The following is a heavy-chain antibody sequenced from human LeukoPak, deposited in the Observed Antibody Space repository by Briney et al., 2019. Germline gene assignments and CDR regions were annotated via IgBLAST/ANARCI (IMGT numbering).Heavy chain of an antibody. J-gene: IGHJ4*02. CDR1: GGSFSGYY. CDR2: VSQTGSGRT. Sequence: SQTLSLTCGDYGGSFSGYYWSWIRQPPGKGLEWIGEVSQTGSGRTNYNPSLKSRVTISVDTSKNQFALELTSVTAADTAMYYCARVPLYWQDPFVFWGQGTLVTVSS. V-gene: IGHV4-34*01. D-gene: IGHD2-8*02. CDR3: ARVPLYWQDPFVF.